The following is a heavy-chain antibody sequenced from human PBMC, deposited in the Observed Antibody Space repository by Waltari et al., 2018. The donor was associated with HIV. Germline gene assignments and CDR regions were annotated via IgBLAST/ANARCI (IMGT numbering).Heavy chain of an antibody. D-gene: IGHD2-15*01. CDR1: GVPFSSFR. CDR2: ISSTSNTI. V-gene: IGHV3-48*04. J-gene: IGHJ6*02. CDR3: AKEVVALPHYYYYGLDV. Sequence: VQLVESGGGLVQPGGSLRLSCAASGVPFSSFRWNWVRQAPGKGLELVSYISSTSNTIYYADSVKGRFTVSRDNAKNSLSLQMNSLRAEDTAVYFCAKEVVALPHYYYYGLDVWGQGTTVTVSS.